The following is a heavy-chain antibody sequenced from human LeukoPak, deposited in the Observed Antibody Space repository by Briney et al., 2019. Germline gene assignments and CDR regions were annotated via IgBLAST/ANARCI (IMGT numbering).Heavy chain of an antibody. CDR3: ARHQRGSLPGFDY. Sequence: TSETLSLTCSVSGVSINSYYWSWIRQPPGEGLEWVGYIYYSGSTNYNPSLKSRVTISVDTSKNQFSLKLSSVTAADTAVYYCARHQRGSLPGFDYWGQGTLVTVSS. D-gene: IGHD1-26*01. CDR2: IYYSGST. V-gene: IGHV4-59*08. CDR1: GVSINSYY. J-gene: IGHJ4*02.